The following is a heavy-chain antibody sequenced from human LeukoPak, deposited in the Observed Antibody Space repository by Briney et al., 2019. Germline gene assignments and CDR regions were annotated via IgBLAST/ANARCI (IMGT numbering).Heavy chain of an antibody. V-gene: IGHV4-59*01. CDR1: GGSISSYY. J-gene: IGHJ5*02. CDR2: IYYNGST. D-gene: IGHD3-10*01. Sequence: SETLSLTCTISGGSISSYYWTWIRQPPGKGLEWIGYIYYNGSTNYNPSLRSRVTISLDTSKRLFSLKLSSVTAADTAVYYCARGVGTMVRGATNWFDPWGQGTLVTVSS. CDR3: ARGVGTMVRGATNWFDP.